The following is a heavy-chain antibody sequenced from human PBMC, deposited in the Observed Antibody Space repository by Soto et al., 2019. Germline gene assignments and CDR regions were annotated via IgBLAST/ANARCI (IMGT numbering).Heavy chain of an antibody. CDR1: GGAISSYY. J-gene: IGHJ3*02. V-gene: IGHV4-59*01. D-gene: IGHD6-13*01. CDR3: ASQAGPDAFDI. CDR2: IYYSGST. Sequence: SETLSLTCTVSGGAISSYYWSWIRQPPGKGLEWIGYIYYSGSTNYNPSLKSRVTISVDTSKNQFSLKLSSVTAADTAVYYCASQAGPDAFDIWGQGTMVTGSS.